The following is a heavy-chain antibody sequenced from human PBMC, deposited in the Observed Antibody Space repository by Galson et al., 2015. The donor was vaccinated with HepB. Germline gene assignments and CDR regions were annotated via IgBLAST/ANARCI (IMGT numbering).Heavy chain of an antibody. Sequence: SLRLSCAASGFNFTSYPMAWVRQAPGKGLEWVSCISSDGSTYYADSVKGRFTISRDNSKNTLYLQMNSLRAEDTAVYYCAKDQRTSFYSPIDHWGQGTLVTVS. CDR3: AKDQRTSFYSPIDH. CDR1: GFNFTSYP. V-gene: IGHV3-23*01. D-gene: IGHD2-2*01. J-gene: IGHJ4*02. CDR2: ISSDGST.